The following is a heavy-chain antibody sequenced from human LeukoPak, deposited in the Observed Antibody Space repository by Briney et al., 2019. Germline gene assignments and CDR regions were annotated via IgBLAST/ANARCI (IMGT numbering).Heavy chain of an antibody. CDR1: GYTFTGYY. D-gene: IGHD2-2*01. CDR2: INPNSGGT. V-gene: IGHV1-2*04. CDR3: ARSLPDCRSTSCPSFGDAFDI. J-gene: IGHJ3*02. Sequence: ASVQVTCQASGYTFTGYYMHSVRQATGQGIAWMGWINPNSGGTNYAQKFQGWVTMTRDTSISAAYMELSRLRSDDTAVYYCARSLPDCRSTSCPSFGDAFDIWGQGTMVTVSS.